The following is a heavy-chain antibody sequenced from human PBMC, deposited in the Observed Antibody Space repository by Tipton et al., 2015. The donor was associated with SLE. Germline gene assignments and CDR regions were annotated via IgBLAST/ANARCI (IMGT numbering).Heavy chain of an antibody. V-gene: IGHV4-38-2*02. D-gene: IGHD6-13*01. J-gene: IGHJ5*02. CDR2: IYHSGST. CDR3: ARVEAGNWFDP. CDR1: GYSISSGYY. Sequence: TLSLTCTVSGYSISSGYYWGWIRQPPGKGLEWIGGIYHSGSTYYNPSLKSRVTISVDTSKNQFSLKLSSVTAADTAVYYCARVEAGNWFDPWGQGTLVTVSS.